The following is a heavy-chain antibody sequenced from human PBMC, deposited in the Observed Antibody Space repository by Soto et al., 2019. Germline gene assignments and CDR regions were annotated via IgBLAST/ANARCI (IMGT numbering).Heavy chain of an antibody. CDR3: ARDPASYYDLWSGYYTGRFDP. CDR1: GYTFTGYY. D-gene: IGHD3-3*01. J-gene: IGHJ5*02. Sequence: ASVKVSCKASGYTFTGYYMHWVRQAPGQGLEWMGWINPNSGGTNYAQKFQGWVTMTRDTSISTAYMELSRLRSDDTAVYYCARDPASYYDLWSGYYTGRFDPWGQGTLVTVSS. V-gene: IGHV1-2*04. CDR2: INPNSGGT.